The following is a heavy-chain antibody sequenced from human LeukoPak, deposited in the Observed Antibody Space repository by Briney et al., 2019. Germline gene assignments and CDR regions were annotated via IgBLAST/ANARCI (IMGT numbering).Heavy chain of an antibody. CDR1: GFTFSSYA. CDR2: TSGSGGST. V-gene: IGHV3-23*01. CDR3: AKLSGAPNWYFDL. J-gene: IGHJ2*01. D-gene: IGHD7-27*01. Sequence: GGSLRLSCVASGFTFSSYAISWVRQAPGKGLDWVSTTSGSGGSTFYADSAKGRFTISRDNSRNTLYLQMNSLRAVDTAVYYCAKLSGAPNWYFDLWGRGTLVTVSS.